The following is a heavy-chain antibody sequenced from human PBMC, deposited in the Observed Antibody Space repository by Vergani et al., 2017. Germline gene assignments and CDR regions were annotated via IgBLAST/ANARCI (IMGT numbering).Heavy chain of an antibody. D-gene: IGHD3-22*01. CDR3: ARGPSVVQGHYIYYYSYFMDV. V-gene: IGHV4-59*01. Sequence: QVHLQEAGPGLVKPAETLSLTCTVSGDSRNNYYWNWMRQPPGKGLEWIGYIYLGGTTTYNPSLESRVSLSTDTSKNQFSLQLTSVTVADTAVYYCARGPSVVQGHYIYYYSYFMDVWGKGTTVTVSS. CDR1: GDSRNNYY. J-gene: IGHJ6*03. CDR2: IYLGGTT.